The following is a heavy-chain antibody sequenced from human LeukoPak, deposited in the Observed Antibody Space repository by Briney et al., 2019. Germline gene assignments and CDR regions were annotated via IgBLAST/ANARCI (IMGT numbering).Heavy chain of an antibody. CDR1: GYTFTSYY. CDR3: ARVKEYSSSWSNAFDI. J-gene: IGHJ3*02. V-gene: IGHV1-46*01. D-gene: IGHD6-13*01. Sequence: ASVKVSCTASGYTFTSYYMHWVRQAPGQGLEWMGIINPSGGSTSYAQKFQGRVTMTRDMSTSTVYMELSSLRSEDTAVYYCARVKEYSSSWSNAFDIWGQGTMVTVSS. CDR2: INPSGGST.